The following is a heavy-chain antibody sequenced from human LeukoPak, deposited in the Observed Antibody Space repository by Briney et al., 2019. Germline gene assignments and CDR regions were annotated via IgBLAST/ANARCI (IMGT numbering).Heavy chain of an antibody. D-gene: IGHD3-10*01. CDR2: IKSKTDGGTT. V-gene: IGHV3-15*01. Sequence: GGSLRLSCAASGFTFSNAWMSWVRQAPGKGLEWVGRIKSKTDGGTTDYAAPVKGRFTISRDDTKNTLYLQMNRLKTEDTAVYYCTTAFLWFGEVPVGPNDYWGQGILVTVSA. J-gene: IGHJ4*02. CDR1: GFTFSNAW. CDR3: TTAFLWFGEVPVGPNDY.